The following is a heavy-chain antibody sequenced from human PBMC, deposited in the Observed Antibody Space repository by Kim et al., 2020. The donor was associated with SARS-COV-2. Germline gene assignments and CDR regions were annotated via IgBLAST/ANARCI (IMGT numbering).Heavy chain of an antibody. CDR3: ARGRLGYCSGGSCFRDYYYGMDV. J-gene: IGHJ6*02. V-gene: IGHV4-34*01. D-gene: IGHD2-15*01. Sequence: SETLSLTCAVYGGSFSGYYWSWIRQPPGKGLEWIGEINHSGSTNYNPSLKSRVTISVDTSKNQFSLKLSSVTAADTAVYYCARGRLGYCSGGSCFRDYYYGMDVWGQGTTVTVSS. CDR2: INHSGST. CDR1: GGSFSGYY.